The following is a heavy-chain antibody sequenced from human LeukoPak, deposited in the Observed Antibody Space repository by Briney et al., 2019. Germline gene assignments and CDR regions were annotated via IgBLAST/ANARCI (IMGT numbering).Heavy chain of an antibody. CDR3: AKGKIVGATIAPFDY. CDR2: IYPGDSDT. V-gene: IGHV5-51*01. CDR1: GYSFTSYW. D-gene: IGHD1-26*01. J-gene: IGHJ4*02. Sequence: GESLKISCKGSGYSFTSYWIGWVRQMPGKGLEWMGIIYPGDSDTRYSPSFQGQVTISADKSISTAYLQWSSLKASDTAIYYCAKGKIVGATIAPFDYWGQGTLVTVSS.